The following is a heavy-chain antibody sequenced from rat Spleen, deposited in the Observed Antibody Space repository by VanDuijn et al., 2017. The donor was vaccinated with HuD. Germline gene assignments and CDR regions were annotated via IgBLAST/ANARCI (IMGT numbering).Heavy chain of an antibody. CDR2: IIYDGSRA. Sequence: EVQLVESGGGLVQPGRSLKLSCVASGFTFNNYWMTWIRQAPGKGLEWVATIIYDGSRAYYRNSVKGRFTISRDNAKSTLSLQMDSLRSEDTATYYCATGPSWFAYWGQGTLVTVSS. D-gene: IGHD3-1*01. V-gene: IGHV5-31*01. CDR3: ATGPSWFAY. J-gene: IGHJ3*01. CDR1: GFTFNNYW.